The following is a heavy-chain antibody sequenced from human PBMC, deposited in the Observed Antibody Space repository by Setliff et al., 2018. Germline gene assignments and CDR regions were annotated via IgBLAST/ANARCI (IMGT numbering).Heavy chain of an antibody. CDR2: INAGNGNT. CDR1: GYTFTSYA. D-gene: IGHD4-17*01. J-gene: IGHJ1*01. V-gene: IGHV1-3*01. Sequence: ASVKVSCKASGYTFTSYAMHWVRQAPGQRLEWMGWINAGNGNTKYSQKFQGRVTITRDTSASTAYMELSSLRSEDTAVHYCARGSPTTVVTHTEYFQHWGQGTLVTVSS. CDR3: ARGSPTTVVTHTEYFQH.